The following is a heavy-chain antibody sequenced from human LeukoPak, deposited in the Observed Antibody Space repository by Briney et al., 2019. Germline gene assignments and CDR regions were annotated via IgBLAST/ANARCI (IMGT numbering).Heavy chain of an antibody. CDR2: MYNSGSTRST. D-gene: IGHD6-13*01. CDR3: ARGLGSSPF. CDR1: GGSISSYY. J-gene: IGHJ4*02. V-gene: IGHV4-59*01. Sequence: SETLSLTCTVSGGSISSYYWSWIRQPPGKGLEWIGYMYNSGSTRSTNYNPSLKSRVTISVDTSKNQFSLKLSSVTAADTAVYYCARGLGSSPFWGQGTLVTVSS.